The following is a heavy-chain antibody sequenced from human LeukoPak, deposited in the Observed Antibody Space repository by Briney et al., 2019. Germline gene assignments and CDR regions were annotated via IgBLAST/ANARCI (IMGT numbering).Heavy chain of an antibody. CDR1: GGSISSYY. D-gene: IGHD3-9*01. CDR3: ARDGTLYDILAGSRWGHFDF. CDR2: VYYSGSS. Sequence: SETLSLTCTVSGGSISSYYWSWIRQPPGKGLEWIGYVYYSGSSNYNPSLKSRVTILVDTSKNQFSLKLSSVTAADTAVYYCARDGTLYDILAGSRWGHFDFWGQGTLVTVSP. J-gene: IGHJ4*02. V-gene: IGHV4-59*01.